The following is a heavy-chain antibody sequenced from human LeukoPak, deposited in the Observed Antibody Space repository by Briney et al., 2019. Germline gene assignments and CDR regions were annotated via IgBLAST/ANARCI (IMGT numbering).Heavy chain of an antibody. Sequence: GGSLRLSCAASGFTFSSYWMSWVRQAPGKGLEWVANIKQDGSEKYYVDSVKDRFTISRDNAKNSLYLQMNSLRAEDTAVYYCARDCSSTSCYRGGFDPWGQGTLVTVSS. D-gene: IGHD2-2*01. CDR1: GFTFSSYW. CDR2: IKQDGSEK. V-gene: IGHV3-7*01. J-gene: IGHJ5*02. CDR3: ARDCSSTSCYRGGFDP.